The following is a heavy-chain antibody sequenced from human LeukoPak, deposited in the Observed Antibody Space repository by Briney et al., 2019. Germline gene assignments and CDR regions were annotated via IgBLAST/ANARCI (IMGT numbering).Heavy chain of an antibody. D-gene: IGHD6-19*01. J-gene: IGHJ4*02. CDR2: VHFSGTT. Sequence: PSETLSLTCTVSGASISTDNYWGWIRQAPGKGLELIGSVHFSGTTYYNPSLKSRVAIALDTSKNQFSLKLRSVTAADTAIYYCAKHGMWLAWLEYWGQGTLVTVSS. CDR1: GASISTDNY. V-gene: IGHV4-39*01. CDR3: AKHGMWLAWLEY.